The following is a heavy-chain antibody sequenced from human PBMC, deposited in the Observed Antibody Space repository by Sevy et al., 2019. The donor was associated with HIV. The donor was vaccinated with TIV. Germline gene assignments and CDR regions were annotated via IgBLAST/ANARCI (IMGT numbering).Heavy chain of an antibody. CDR2: ISAYSGNT. Sequence: ASVKVSCKASGYTFTSYGISWVRQAPGQGLEWMGWISAYSGNTNYAQKFRGRVTMTTDTSTSTAYMELRSLRSDDTAVYYCAREGQQLDLDYWGQGTLVTVSS. J-gene: IGHJ4*02. V-gene: IGHV1-18*01. CDR3: AREGQQLDLDY. D-gene: IGHD1-1*01. CDR1: GYTFTSYG.